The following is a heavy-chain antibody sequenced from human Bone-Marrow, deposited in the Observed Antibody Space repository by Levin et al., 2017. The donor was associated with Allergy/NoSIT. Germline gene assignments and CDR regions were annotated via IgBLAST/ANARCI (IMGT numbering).Heavy chain of an antibody. CDR3: AGVSWGGRDGYGN. Sequence: GGSLRLSCAVSGFTFSSYSMNWVRQAPGKGLEWVSSISSSSSYIYYADSVKGRFTISRDNAKNSLYLQMNSLRAEDTAVYYCAGVSWGGRDGYGNWGQGTLVTVSS. J-gene: IGHJ4*02. V-gene: IGHV3-21*01. D-gene: IGHD5-24*01. CDR1: GFTFSSYS. CDR2: ISSSSSYI.